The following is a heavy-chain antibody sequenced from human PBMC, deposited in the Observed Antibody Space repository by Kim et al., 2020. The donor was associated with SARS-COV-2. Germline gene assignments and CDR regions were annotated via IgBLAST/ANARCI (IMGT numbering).Heavy chain of an antibody. CDR2: IIPILGIA. J-gene: IGHJ4*02. CDR1: GGTFSSYA. CDR3: ASNDRYYYDSSGYLLDY. V-gene: IGHV1-69*04. Sequence: SVKVSCKASGGTFSSYAISWVRQAPGQGLEWMGRIIPILGIANYAQKFQGRVTITADKSTSTAYMELSSLRSEDTAVYYCASNDRYYYDSSGYLLDYWGQGALVTVSS. D-gene: IGHD3-22*01.